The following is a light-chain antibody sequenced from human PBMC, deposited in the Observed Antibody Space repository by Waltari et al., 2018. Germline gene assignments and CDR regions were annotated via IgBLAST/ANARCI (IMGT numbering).Light chain of an antibody. J-gene: IGKJ1*01. CDR3: QQYNNWRT. Sequence: EIVMPQSPATLSVSPGERATLPCRASQSVSSNLAWYQQKPGQAPRLLIYGASTRATGIPARFSGSGSGTEFTLTISSLQSEDFAVYYCQQYNNWRTFGQGTKVEIK. CDR1: QSVSSN. CDR2: GAS. V-gene: IGKV3-15*01.